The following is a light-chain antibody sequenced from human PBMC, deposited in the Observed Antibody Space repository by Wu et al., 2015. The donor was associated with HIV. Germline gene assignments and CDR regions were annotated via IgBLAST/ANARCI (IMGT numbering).Light chain of an antibody. V-gene: IGKV1-NL1*01. CDR2: AAS. J-gene: IGKJ4*01. CDR1: QGISNS. CDR3: QQYYSSPPELT. Sequence: DIQMTQSPSSLSASVGDRVTITCRASQGISNSLAWYQQKPGKAPKLLLYAASRLESGVPSRFSGSGSGTDYTLTISSLQPEDFATYYCQQYYSSPPELTFGGGTKVEDQT.